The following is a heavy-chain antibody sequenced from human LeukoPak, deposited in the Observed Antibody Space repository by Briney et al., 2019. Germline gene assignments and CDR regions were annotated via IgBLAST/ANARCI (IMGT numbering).Heavy chain of an antibody. Sequence: GGSLRLSCAASGFAFSSYAMSWVRQAPGKGLEWVSAISGSGGSTYYADSVKGRFTISRDNSKNTLYLQMNSLRAEDTAVYYCAKDGTGSWGMDVWGQGTTVTVSS. CDR3: AKDGTGSWGMDV. CDR2: ISGSGGST. CDR1: GFAFSSYA. J-gene: IGHJ6*02. D-gene: IGHD1-14*01. V-gene: IGHV3-23*01.